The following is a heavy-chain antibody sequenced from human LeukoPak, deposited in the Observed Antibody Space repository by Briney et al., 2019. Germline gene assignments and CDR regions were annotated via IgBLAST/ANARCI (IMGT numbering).Heavy chain of an antibody. Sequence: SETLSLTCTVSGGSIGTYYWSWIRQSPGKGLEWIGFIYYSGSTNYNASLKSRVTISVDTSKNQFSLKLNSVTAADTAVYYCARSRSYSSGWYSDYWGQGTLVTVSS. CDR2: IYYSGST. J-gene: IGHJ4*02. D-gene: IGHD6-19*01. CDR1: GGSIGTYY. V-gene: IGHV4-59*01. CDR3: ARSRSYSSGWYSDY.